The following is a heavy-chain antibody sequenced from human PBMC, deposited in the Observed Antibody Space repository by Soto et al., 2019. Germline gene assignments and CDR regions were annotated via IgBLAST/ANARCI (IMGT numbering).Heavy chain of an antibody. J-gene: IGHJ4*02. Sequence: TLKESGPTLVKPTQTLTLTCTSSGFSLSTSGVGVGWIRQPPGKALEWLALIYWDDDKRYSPSLKSRLTITKGTSKNQVVLTMTNMDPVDTATYYCAHSLIPNWGSRGAFDYWGQGTLVTVSS. CDR3: AHSLIPNWGSRGAFDY. V-gene: IGHV2-5*02. D-gene: IGHD7-27*01. CDR2: IYWDDDK. CDR1: GFSLSTSGVG.